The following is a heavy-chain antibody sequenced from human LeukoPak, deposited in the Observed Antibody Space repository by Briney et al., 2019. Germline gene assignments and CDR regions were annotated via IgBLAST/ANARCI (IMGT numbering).Heavy chain of an antibody. D-gene: IGHD6-19*01. Sequence: GGSLRLSCAASGFTFSSYEMNWVRQAPGKGLEGVSAISGSGGSTYYADSVKGRFTISRDNSKNTLYLQMNSLRAEDTAVYYCAKLPLGDQWLVPLGLIDYWGQGTLVTVSS. J-gene: IGHJ4*02. CDR1: GFTFSSYE. V-gene: IGHV3-23*01. CDR2: ISGSGGST. CDR3: AKLPLGDQWLVPLGLIDY.